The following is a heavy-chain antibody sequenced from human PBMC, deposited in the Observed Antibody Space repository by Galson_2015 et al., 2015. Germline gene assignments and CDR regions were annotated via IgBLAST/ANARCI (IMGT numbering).Heavy chain of an antibody. D-gene: IGHD4-11*01. V-gene: IGHV1-69*13. CDR2: IIPVFGKA. CDR1: GGSFSSFT. Sequence: AVKIGCKASGGSFSSFTVSWVRQAPGQGLEWMGGIIPVFGKAAYAQRFRGRVMVTADDSTSTAYMELRSLRYEDTAVYYCARSVGLQSRFDYWGQGTLVTV. J-gene: IGHJ4*02. CDR3: ARSVGLQSRFDY.